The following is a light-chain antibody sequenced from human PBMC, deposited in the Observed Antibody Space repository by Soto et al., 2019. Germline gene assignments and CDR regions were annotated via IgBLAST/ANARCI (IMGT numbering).Light chain of an antibody. CDR3: SSYTDSSNYV. CDR1: TSDIGTYSY. J-gene: IGLJ1*01. V-gene: IGLV2-14*01. CDR2: EVS. Sequence: QSVLTQPASVSGSPGQSITISCTGTTSDIGTYSYVSWYQQHAGKAPKLIIYEVSHRPSGVSNRFSGSKSGSTASLTISGLQAEDEADYYCSSYTDSSNYVFGTGTKVTVL.